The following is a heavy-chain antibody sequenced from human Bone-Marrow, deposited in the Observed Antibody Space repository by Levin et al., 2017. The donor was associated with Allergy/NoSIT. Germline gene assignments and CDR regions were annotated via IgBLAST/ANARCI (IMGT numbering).Heavy chain of an antibody. J-gene: IGHJ4*02. Sequence: GGSLRLSCAASGFTFSSCAMHWVRQAPGKGLEWLAFISHDGSDKYFADSVKGRFTISRDNSKNTLYLQMNSLRPEDTAVYYCAKDRTGSWTFDYWGQGTLVTVSS. CDR2: ISHDGSDK. CDR1: GFTFSSCA. V-gene: IGHV3-30*18. D-gene: IGHD6-13*01. CDR3: AKDRTGSWTFDY.